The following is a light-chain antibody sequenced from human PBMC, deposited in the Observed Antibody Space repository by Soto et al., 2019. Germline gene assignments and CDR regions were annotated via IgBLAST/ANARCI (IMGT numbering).Light chain of an antibody. CDR3: QQYGSSGT. CDR2: GAS. Sequence: EMLVTQSPATLSVSPGERVSLSCWASQSVTNKLAWYQQKPGQAPRLLIYGASNRATGIPDRFSGSGSGTDFTLTISRLEPEDFAVYYCQQYGSSGTFGQGTKVDIK. CDR1: QSVTNK. J-gene: IGKJ1*01. V-gene: IGKV3-20*01.